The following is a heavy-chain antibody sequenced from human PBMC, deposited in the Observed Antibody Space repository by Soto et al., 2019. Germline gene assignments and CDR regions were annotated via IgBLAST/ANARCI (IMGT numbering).Heavy chain of an antibody. CDR3: AKDSGHSMDH. J-gene: IGHJ4*02. V-gene: IGHV3-30*18. D-gene: IGHD5-12*01. CDR2: ISFDGNNK. Sequence: QVQLVESGGGVVQPGRSLRLSCAASGFTFSSYGIHWVRQAPGKGLEWVAVISFDGNNKYYADSMKGRFTISRDNSKNTLYLQMNSLRGEDTAVYYCAKDSGHSMDHWGQGALVTVSS. CDR1: GFTFSSYG.